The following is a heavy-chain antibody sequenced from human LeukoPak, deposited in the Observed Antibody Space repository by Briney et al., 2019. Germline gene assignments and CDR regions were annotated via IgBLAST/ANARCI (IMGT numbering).Heavy chain of an antibody. CDR1: GYTFTSYG. CDR2: INAGNSNT. D-gene: IGHD5-12*01. Sequence: ASVKVSCKASGYTFTSYGISWVRQAPGQGLEWMGWINAGNSNTKYSQKLQGRVTITRDTSASAAYMELSSLRSEDTAVYYCARGKRNSDYDYFDYWGQGTLVTVSS. J-gene: IGHJ4*02. CDR3: ARGKRNSDYDYFDY. V-gene: IGHV1-18*04.